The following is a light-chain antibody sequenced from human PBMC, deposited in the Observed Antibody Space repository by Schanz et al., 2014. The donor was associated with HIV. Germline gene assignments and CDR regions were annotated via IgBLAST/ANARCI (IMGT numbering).Light chain of an antibody. CDR2: GAS. V-gene: IGKV3D-20*02. CDR1: QSVSASY. CDR3: QQRSNWPPAFT. J-gene: IGKJ3*01. Sequence: EIVLTQSPGTLSLSPGERATLSCRASQSVSASYLAWYQQRPGQSPRLLIYGASSRATGIPDRFSGSGSGTDFTLTISRLEPEDFAVYYCQQRSNWPPAFTFGPGTKVVIK.